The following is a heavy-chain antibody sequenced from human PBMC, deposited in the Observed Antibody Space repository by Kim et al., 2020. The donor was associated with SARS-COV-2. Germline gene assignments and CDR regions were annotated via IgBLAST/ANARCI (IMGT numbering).Heavy chain of an antibody. CDR1: GFTFSSYA. J-gene: IGHJ6*02. V-gene: IGHV3-30*04. CDR3: AREPNYDILTGFFTNRYNYGLDV. D-gene: IGHD3-9*01. Sequence: GGSLRLSCAASGFTFSSYAMHWVRQAPGKGLEWVSLISYDESNKYYADSVKGRFTISRDNSKNTVYLQMNSLRVEDTAVYYCAREPNYDILTGFFTNRYNYGLDVWGQGTTVIVSS. CDR2: ISYDESNK.